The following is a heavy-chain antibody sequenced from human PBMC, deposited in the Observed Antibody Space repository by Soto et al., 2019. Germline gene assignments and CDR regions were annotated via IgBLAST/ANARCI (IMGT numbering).Heavy chain of an antibody. CDR1: GFTFSSYA. D-gene: IGHD3-22*01. V-gene: IGHV3-30-3*01. J-gene: IGHJ4*02. CDR2: ISYDGSNK. CDR3: ASDPNQLYYYDSSGYAPSDY. Sequence: ESGGGVVQPGRSLRLSCAASGFTFSSYAMHWVRQAPGKGLEWVAVISYDGSNKYYADSVKGRFTISRDNSKNTLYLQMNSLRAEDTAVYYCASDPNQLYYYDSSGYAPSDYWGQGTLVTVSS.